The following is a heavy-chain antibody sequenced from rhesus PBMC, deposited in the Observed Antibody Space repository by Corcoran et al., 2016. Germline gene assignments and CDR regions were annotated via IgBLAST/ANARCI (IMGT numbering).Heavy chain of an antibody. Sequence: QVQLRESGPGLVKPSETLSLTCAVFGFPIRSYCWSWIRHPPGKGLEWIGDIDGNGYGAHYNPSLKSRVIISKDASKNQFSLRMTSLTVADTAIYYCATGGFSTYRDNWGQGVLVTVSS. CDR1: GFPIRSYC. CDR2: IDGNGYGA. J-gene: IGHJ4*01. CDR3: ATGGFSTYRDN. D-gene: IGHD2-15*01. V-gene: IGHV4-80*01.